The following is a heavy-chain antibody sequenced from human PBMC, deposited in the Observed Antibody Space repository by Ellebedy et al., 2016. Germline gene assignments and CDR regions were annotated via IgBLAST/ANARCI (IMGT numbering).Heavy chain of an antibody. Sequence: GESLKISXAASGFTVNSNHMSWVRQAPGTGLEWVSIFDSGGSKYYADSVKGRFIISKDISKNTLYLQMNSLRAEDTALYFCARDQAHSSGWNDYWGQGTLVTVSS. V-gene: IGHV3-53*01. J-gene: IGHJ4*02. CDR1: GFTVNSNH. D-gene: IGHD6-19*01. CDR3: ARDQAHSSGWNDY. CDR2: FDSGGSK.